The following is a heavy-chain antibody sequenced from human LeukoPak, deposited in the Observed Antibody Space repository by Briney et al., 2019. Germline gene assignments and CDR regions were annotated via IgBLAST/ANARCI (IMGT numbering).Heavy chain of an antibody. CDR1: GGSFSGYY. CDR2: INHSGST. J-gene: IGHJ4*02. CDR3: ARPLRSIYGSGSYVY. D-gene: IGHD3-10*01. Sequence: PSETLSLTCAVYGGSFSGYYWSWIRQPPGKGLEWIGEINHSGSTNYNPSLESRVTISVDTSKNQFSLKLSSVTAADTAVYYCARPLRSIYGSGSYVYWGQGTLVTVSS. V-gene: IGHV4-34*01.